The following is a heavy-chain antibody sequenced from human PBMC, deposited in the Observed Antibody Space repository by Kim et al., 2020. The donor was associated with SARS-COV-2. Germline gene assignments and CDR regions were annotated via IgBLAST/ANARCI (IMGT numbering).Heavy chain of an antibody. D-gene: IGHD3-16*02. V-gene: IGHV4-39*01. CDR2: IYYSGST. CDR3: ARGVDARLRLGELSSSGGWFDP. J-gene: IGHJ5*02. CDR1: GGSISSSSYY. Sequence: SETLSLTCTVSGGSISSSSYYWGWIRQPPGKGREWIGSIYYSGSTYYNPSLKSRVTISVDTSKNQFSLKPSSVTAADTAVYYCARGVDARLRLGELSSSGGWFDPWGQGTLVTVSS.